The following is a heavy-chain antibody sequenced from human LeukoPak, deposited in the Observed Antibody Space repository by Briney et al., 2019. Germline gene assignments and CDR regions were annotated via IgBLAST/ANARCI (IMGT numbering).Heavy chain of an antibody. CDR2: IYYSGST. CDR3: ARHSVPADAFDI. Sequence: SETLSLTCTVSGGSISSSSYYWGWIRQPPGKGLEWIGSIYYSGSTYYNPSLKSRVTISVDTSKNQFSLKLSSVTAADTAVYYCARHSVPADAFDIWGQGTMVTVSS. J-gene: IGHJ3*02. CDR1: GGSISSSSYY. D-gene: IGHD2-2*01. V-gene: IGHV4-39*01.